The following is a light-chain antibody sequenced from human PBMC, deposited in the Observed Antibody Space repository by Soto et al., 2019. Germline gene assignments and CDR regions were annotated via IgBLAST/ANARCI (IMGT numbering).Light chain of an antibody. V-gene: IGKV3-20*01. J-gene: IGKJ2*01. CDR3: QQYASSLMYT. CDR2: GAS. Sequence: EILLTQSPGTLSLSPGERATLSCRASRSFSSNYLAWYQQKPGQAPRLLISGASRRATGIPDRFSCSGSGTDFTPTISRLEPEDFAVYYCQQYASSLMYTFGQGTKLEIK. CDR1: RSFSSNY.